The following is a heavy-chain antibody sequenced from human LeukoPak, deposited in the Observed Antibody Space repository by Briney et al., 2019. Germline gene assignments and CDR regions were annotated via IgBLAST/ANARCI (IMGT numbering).Heavy chain of an antibody. CDR3: AKDRMSDFVSSMDV. V-gene: IGHV3-30*18. Sequence: GGSLRLSCAASGFTISSYGMHWVRQAPGKGLEWVAVIPYDGSNKYYADSVKGRFTISRDNSKNTLYLQMNSLRAEDTAVYYCAKDRMSDFVSSMDVWGQGTTVTVSS. D-gene: IGHD3-3*01. CDR2: IPYDGSNK. CDR1: GFTISSYG. J-gene: IGHJ6*02.